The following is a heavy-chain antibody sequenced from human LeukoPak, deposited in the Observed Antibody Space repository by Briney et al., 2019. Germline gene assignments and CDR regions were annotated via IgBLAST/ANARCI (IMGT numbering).Heavy chain of an antibody. Sequence: PGGSLRLSCAASGFTVSSNYMSWVRQAPGKGLEWVSVISESDSDTYYADSVKGRFTISRDTSTDTLFLQLSSLRAEDTAVYYCAKTQSGTYSYFDHWGQGALVTVSS. CDR2: ISESDSDT. CDR1: GFTVSSNY. J-gene: IGHJ4*02. V-gene: IGHV3-53*01. CDR3: AKTQSGTYSYFDH. D-gene: IGHD1-26*01.